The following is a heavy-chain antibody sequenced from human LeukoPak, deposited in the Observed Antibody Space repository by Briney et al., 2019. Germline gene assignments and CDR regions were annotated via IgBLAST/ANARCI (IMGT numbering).Heavy chain of an antibody. V-gene: IGHV3-74*01. CDR2: INSNCSST. Sequence: LCLYCAASGFTFSSNAMSRLRPAPGKELEWVSRINSNCSSTSYADSVKGRFTISRDNAKNTLYLQMNSLRAEDTAVYYCARTGAFDIWGQGTMVTVSS. CDR1: GFTFSSNA. CDR3: ARTGAFDI. J-gene: IGHJ3*02.